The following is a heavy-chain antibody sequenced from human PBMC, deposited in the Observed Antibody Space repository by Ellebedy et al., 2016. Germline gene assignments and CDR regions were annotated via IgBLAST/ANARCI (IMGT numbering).Heavy chain of an antibody. CDR2: INHSGSL. CDR3: ARLNYGGNSYYFDY. J-gene: IGHJ4*02. D-gene: IGHD4-23*01. V-gene: IGHV4-34*10. CDR1: GGSFSAYY. Sequence: GSLRLXXAVSGGSFSAYYWSWIRQPPGRGLEWIGEINHSGSLHYNPSLKSRISFSLDTSKNHFSLNLTSVTAADTAVYFCARLNYGGNSYYFDYWGQGTLVTVSS.